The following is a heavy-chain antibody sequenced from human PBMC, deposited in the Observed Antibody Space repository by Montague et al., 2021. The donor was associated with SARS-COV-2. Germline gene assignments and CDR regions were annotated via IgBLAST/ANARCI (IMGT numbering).Heavy chain of an antibody. CDR3: AHEEVGNRGCEF. Sequence: VKPTQTLTLTCTFSGFSLNTSGVGVTWVRQPPGKALEWLAFIYWNDYKHYIPSVKSRITITKDTSKNQVVLIMTNMDPVDTGTYYCAHEEVGNRGCEFWGQGTLVNVSS. J-gene: IGHJ4*02. D-gene: IGHD2-2*01. V-gene: IGHV2-5*01. CDR1: GFSLNTSGVG. CDR2: IYWNDYK.